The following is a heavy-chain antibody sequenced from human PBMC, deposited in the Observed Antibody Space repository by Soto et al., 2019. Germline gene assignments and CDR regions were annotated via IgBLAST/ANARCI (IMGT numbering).Heavy chain of an antibody. V-gene: IGHV1-69*13. D-gene: IGHD2-2*01. CDR1: GGPLNNHA. CDR3: ASVRAEGYCTTASCSYNRFDP. Sequence: XSVKVSCKASGGPLNNHAITWVRQAPGQGLEWMGGILPVFDTPNYAQKFLDRLTITADESTSTAYMELNSLTSEDTAVYYCASVRAEGYCTTASCSYNRFDPWGPGTLVTVSS. CDR2: ILPVFDTP. J-gene: IGHJ5*02.